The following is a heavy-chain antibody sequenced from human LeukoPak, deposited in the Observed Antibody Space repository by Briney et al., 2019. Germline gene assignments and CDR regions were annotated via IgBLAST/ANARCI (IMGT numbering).Heavy chain of an antibody. CDR1: GFTVSSNY. D-gene: IGHD3-9*01. CDR3: AKEGVLRYFDWLLFDY. Sequence: GGSLRLSCAASGFTVSSNYMSWVRQAPGKGLEWVSVIYSGGSTYYADSVKGRFTISRDNSKNTLYLQMNSLRAEDTAVYYCAKEGVLRYFDWLLFDYWGQGTLVTVSS. J-gene: IGHJ4*02. CDR2: IYSGGST. V-gene: IGHV3-66*01.